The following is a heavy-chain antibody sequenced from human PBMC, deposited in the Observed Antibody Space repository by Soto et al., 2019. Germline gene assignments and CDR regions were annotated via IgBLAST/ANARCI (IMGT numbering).Heavy chain of an antibody. Sequence: PSETLSLTCTVSGGSISSYYWSWIRQPPGKGLEWIGYIYYSGSTNYNPSLKSRVTISVDTSKNQFSLKLSSVTAADTAVYYCARDVLLWFGELPKGYYYYGMDVWGQGTTVTVSS. CDR1: GGSISSYY. D-gene: IGHD3-10*01. V-gene: IGHV4-59*01. CDR3: ARDVLLWFGELPKGYYYYGMDV. J-gene: IGHJ6*02. CDR2: IYYSGST.